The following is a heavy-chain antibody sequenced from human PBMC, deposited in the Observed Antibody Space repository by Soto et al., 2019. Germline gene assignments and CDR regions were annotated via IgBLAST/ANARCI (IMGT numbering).Heavy chain of an antibody. CDR2: IYSGGTT. J-gene: IGHJ6*03. V-gene: IGHV3-53*04. Sequence: EVQLVESGGGLVQPGGSLRLSCAVSGFTVSGNYMSWVRQAPGKGLEWVSVIYSGGTTYYADSVKGRFTISRHNSNNTLFLQMDSLRVDDTAIYYCARPAWGLGFGYMDVWGKGTTLTVSS. CDR1: GFTVSGNY. D-gene: IGHD3-10*01. CDR3: ARPAWGLGFGYMDV.